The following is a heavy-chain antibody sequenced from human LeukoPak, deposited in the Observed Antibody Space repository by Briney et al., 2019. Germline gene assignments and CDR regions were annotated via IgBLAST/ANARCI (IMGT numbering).Heavy chain of an antibody. Sequence: SVKVSCKASGGTFSSYAISWVRQAPGQGLEWMGGIIPIFGTANYAQKFQGRVTITADESTSTAYMELSSLRSEDTAVYYCARLDEYSTSSRYYGMDVWGQGTTVTVSS. CDR3: ARLDEYSTSSRYYGMDV. D-gene: IGHD6-6*01. CDR1: GGTFSSYA. J-gene: IGHJ6*02. V-gene: IGHV1-69*13. CDR2: IIPIFGTA.